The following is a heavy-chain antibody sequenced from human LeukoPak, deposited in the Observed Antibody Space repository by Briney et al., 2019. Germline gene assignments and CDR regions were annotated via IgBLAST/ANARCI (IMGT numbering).Heavy chain of an antibody. J-gene: IGHJ4*02. CDR1: GFNFRDYA. CDR3: ARLYSGGYYSFDY. V-gene: IGHV3-48*01. Sequence: GGSLRLSCAASGFNFRDYALSWVRQAPGRGLEWVSYISSSSSTIYYADSVKGRFIISRDNAKNSLYLQMNSLRAEDTAVYYCARLYSGGYYSFDYWGQGTLVTVSS. D-gene: IGHD3-10*01. CDR2: ISSSSSTI.